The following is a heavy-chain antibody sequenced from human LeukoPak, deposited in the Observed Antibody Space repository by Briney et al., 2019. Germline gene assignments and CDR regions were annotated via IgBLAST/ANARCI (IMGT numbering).Heavy chain of an antibody. Sequence: SGTLSLTCAVSGGSISSSNWWSWVRQPPGKGLEWIGEIYRSGSTNYNPSLKSRVTISVDKSKNQFSLKLSSVTAADTAVYYCARDYYDSRLGYYYGMDVWGQGTTVTVFS. CDR2: IYRSGST. D-gene: IGHD3-22*01. CDR1: GGSISSSNW. J-gene: IGHJ6*02. CDR3: ARDYYDSRLGYYYGMDV. V-gene: IGHV4-4*02.